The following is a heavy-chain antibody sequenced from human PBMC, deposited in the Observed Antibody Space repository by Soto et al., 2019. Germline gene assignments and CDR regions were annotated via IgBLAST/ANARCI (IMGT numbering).Heavy chain of an antibody. CDR1: GFTFSSYA. CDR2: ISGSGGST. D-gene: IGHD1-26*01. Sequence: EVRVLESGGGLVQPGGSLRLSCAASGFTFSSYAMSWVRQAPGKGLEWVSVISGSGGSTYYADSVKGRFSISRDNSKNTLYLQMNSLRVEDTAVYYCAKGGRSSVVGATSSDYWGQGTLVTVSS. J-gene: IGHJ4*02. V-gene: IGHV3-23*01. CDR3: AKGGRSSVVGATSSDY.